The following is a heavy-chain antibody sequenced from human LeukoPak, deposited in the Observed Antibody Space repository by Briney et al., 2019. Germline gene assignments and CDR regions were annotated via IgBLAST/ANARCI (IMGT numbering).Heavy chain of an antibody. J-gene: IGHJ4*02. D-gene: IGHD5-18*01. CDR2: IYYSGST. CDR3: AGGYSYGTEYDY. V-gene: IGHV4-59*01. Sequence: SETLSLTCTVSRGSIRSYYWSWIRQPPGKGLEWIGYIYYSGSTVYNPSPKSRVTISVDTSKNQFSLKLSSVTAADTAVYYCAGGYSYGTEYDYWGQGTLVTVSS. CDR1: RGSIRSYY.